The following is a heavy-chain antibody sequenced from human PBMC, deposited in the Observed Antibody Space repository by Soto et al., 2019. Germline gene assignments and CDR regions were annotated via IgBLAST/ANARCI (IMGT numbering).Heavy chain of an antibody. CDR2: IYYSGNT. Sequence: QVQLQESGPGLVKPSQTLSLTCTVSGGSISSGDYYWSWIRQPPGKGLEWIGYIYYSGNTYYNPSLKRRVTISVDTAEYRFSLRLSSVTAADTAVYYCARVRGQIEAMCLVDFGYWGQGTLVTVSS. J-gene: IGHJ4*02. V-gene: IGHV4-30-4*01. CDR3: ARVRGQIEAMCLVDFGY. CDR1: GGSISSGDYY. D-gene: IGHD5-18*01.